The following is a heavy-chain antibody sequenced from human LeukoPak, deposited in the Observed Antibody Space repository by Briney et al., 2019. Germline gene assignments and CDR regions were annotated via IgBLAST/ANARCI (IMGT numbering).Heavy chain of an antibody. CDR2: TYYRSKWYN. CDR1: GDSVSSNSAA. J-gene: IGHJ4*02. Sequence: SQTLSLTCAISGDSVSSNSAAWNWIRQSPSRGLEWLGRTYYRSKWYNDYAVSVKSRITINPDTSKNQFSLQLNSVTPEDTAVYYCARETYYYDSSGYPRAFDYWGQGTLVTVSP. V-gene: IGHV6-1*01. CDR3: ARETYYYDSSGYPRAFDY. D-gene: IGHD3-22*01.